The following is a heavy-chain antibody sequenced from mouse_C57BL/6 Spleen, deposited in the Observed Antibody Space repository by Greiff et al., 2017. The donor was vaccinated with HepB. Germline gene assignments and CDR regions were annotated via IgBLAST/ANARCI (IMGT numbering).Heavy chain of an antibody. CDR1: GYAFTTYL. V-gene: IGHV1-54*01. J-gene: IGHJ4*01. CDR2: INPGSGGT. Sequence: VQLQQSGAELVRPGTSVKVSCKASGYAFTTYLIEWVTQRPGQGLEWIGVINPGSGGTNYNEKFKGKATLTADKSSSTAYMPFSSLTSEDSAVNLWARYDYDEGDYYAMDYWGQGTSVTVSS. CDR3: ARYDYDEGDYYAMDY. D-gene: IGHD2-4*01.